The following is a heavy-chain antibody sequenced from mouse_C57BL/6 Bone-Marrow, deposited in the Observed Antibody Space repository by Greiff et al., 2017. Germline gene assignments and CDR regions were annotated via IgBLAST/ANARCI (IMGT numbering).Heavy chain of an antibody. Sequence: VQLQQPGAELVKPGASVKMSCTASGYTFTSYWITWVKQRPGQGLEWIGNIYPGSGSTNYNEKVKSKATLTVDTSSSTAYMQLSSLTSEDSAVYYCARPCYSNYWYFDVWGTGTTVTVSS. V-gene: IGHV1-55*01. D-gene: IGHD2-5*01. CDR2: IYPGSGST. CDR1: GYTFTSYW. J-gene: IGHJ1*03. CDR3: ARPCYSNYWYFDV.